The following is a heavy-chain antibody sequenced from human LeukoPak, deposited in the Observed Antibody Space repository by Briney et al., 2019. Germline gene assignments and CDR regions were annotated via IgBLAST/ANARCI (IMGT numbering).Heavy chain of an antibody. V-gene: IGHV1-69*05. J-gene: IGHJ4*02. CDR1: GGTFINYA. Sequence: SVKVSCKASGGTFINYAISWVRQAAGQGLEWMGRIIPIFGTTNYAQKFQGRVTITTDESTSTAYMELSSLRSEDTAVYYCARGGEANYYDTSGYYLYYYWGQGTLVTVSS. CDR3: ARGGEANYYDTSGYYLYYY. D-gene: IGHD3-22*01. CDR2: IIPIFGTT.